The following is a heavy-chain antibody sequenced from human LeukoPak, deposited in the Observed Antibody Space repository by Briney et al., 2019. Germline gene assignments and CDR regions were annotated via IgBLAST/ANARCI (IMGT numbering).Heavy chain of an antibody. V-gene: IGHV3-48*03. J-gene: IGHJ5*02. D-gene: IGHD2-15*01. CDR3: AGVRYCSGGSCYGNWYDP. CDR1: VFTFSRYE. CDR2: ISSIGRSI. Sequence: GALRLSCAASVFTFSRYEINWVRQAPGKGVEWVSYISSIGRSIKYADTVRGRFTISRDNGKKSLYLQMNSLRAEDTAVYYCAGVRYCSGGSCYGNWYDPWGQGTLVTVSS.